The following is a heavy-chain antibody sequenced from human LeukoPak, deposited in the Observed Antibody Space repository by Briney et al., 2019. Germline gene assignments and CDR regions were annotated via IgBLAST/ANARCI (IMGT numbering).Heavy chain of an antibody. CDR3: ARVRGGWFPVFDY. D-gene: IGHD6-19*01. CDR1: GFTFSSYE. CDR2: ISSSGSTI. V-gene: IGHV3-48*03. J-gene: IGHJ4*02. Sequence: GGSLRLSCAASGFTFSSYEMNWVRQAPGKGLEWVSYISSSGSTIYYADSVKGRFTISRDNAKTSLYLQMNSLRAEATAVYYCARVRGGWFPVFDYWGQGTLVTVSS.